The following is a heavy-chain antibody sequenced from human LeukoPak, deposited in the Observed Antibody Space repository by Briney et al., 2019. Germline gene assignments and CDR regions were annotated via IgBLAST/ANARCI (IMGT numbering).Heavy chain of an antibody. D-gene: IGHD3-3*01. V-gene: IGHV1-18*01. CDR3: ARDAGVEWSIILSTTFDY. J-gene: IGHJ4*02. Sequence: ASVKVSCKASGYTFTSYGISWVRQAPGQGLEWMGWISAYNGNTNYAQKLQGRVTMTTDTSTSTAYMELRSLRSDDTAVYYCARDAGVEWSIILSTTFDYWGQGTLVTVSS. CDR1: GYTFTSYG. CDR2: ISAYNGNT.